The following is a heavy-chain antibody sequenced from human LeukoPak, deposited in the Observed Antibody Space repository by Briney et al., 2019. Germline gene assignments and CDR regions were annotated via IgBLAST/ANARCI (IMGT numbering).Heavy chain of an antibody. CDR3: ARVIGYRSSTSCYRVYYGMDV. CDR1: GGSISSSSYY. Sequence: SETLSLTCTVSGGSISSSSYYWGWIRQPPGKGLEWIGSIYYSGSTYYNPSLKSRVTISVDTSKNQFSLKLSSVTAADTAVYYCARVIGYRSSTSCYRVYYGMDVWGQGTTVTVSS. V-gene: IGHV4-39*07. D-gene: IGHD2-2*02. J-gene: IGHJ6*02. CDR2: IYYSGST.